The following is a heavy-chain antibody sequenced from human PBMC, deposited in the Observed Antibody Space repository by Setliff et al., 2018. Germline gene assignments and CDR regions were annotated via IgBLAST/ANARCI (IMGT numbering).Heavy chain of an antibody. J-gene: IGHJ3*02. CDR1: GGSISSSSYY. Sequence: SETLSLTCTVSGGSISSSSYYWGWIRQPPGKGLEWIGSIYYSGSTYYNPSLRSRVTISVDTSKNQFSLKLSSVTAADTAVYYCARVGVLWFGELLGAFDIWGQGTMVTVSS. D-gene: IGHD3-10*01. CDR3: ARVGVLWFGELLGAFDI. CDR2: IYYSGST. V-gene: IGHV4-39*07.